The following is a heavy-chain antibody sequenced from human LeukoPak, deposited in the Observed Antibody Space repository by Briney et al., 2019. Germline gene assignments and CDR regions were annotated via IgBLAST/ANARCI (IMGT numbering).Heavy chain of an antibody. J-gene: IGHJ5*02. V-gene: IGHV4-38-2*01. CDR3: ARDPRWLTPDCTSTSCYENYFDP. CDR1: GYSFSSGCL. CDR2: SHHSGGA. Sequence: AETLSLTCAVSGYSFSSGCLRACSRAPRGKTVEWTGSSHHSGGAHYNPSLKSRVTIAGDRSNNQFSLRLSSVTAADTAVYYCARDPRWLTPDCTSTSCYENYFDPWGQGTLVTVSS. D-gene: IGHD2-2*01.